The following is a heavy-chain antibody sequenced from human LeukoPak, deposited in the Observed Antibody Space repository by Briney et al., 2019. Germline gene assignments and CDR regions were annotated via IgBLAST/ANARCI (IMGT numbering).Heavy chain of an antibody. CDR1: GYTFTGYY. CDR2: INPNSGGT. CDR3: ARDPCRGSGGSCDHRFDY. Sequence: ASVKVSCKASGYTFTGYYMHWVRQAPGQGLEWMGWINPNSGGTNYAQKFQGRVTITRDTSASTAYMELSSLRSEDMAVYYCARDPCRGSGGSCDHRFDYWGQGTLVTVSS. V-gene: IGHV1-2*02. D-gene: IGHD2-15*01. J-gene: IGHJ4*02.